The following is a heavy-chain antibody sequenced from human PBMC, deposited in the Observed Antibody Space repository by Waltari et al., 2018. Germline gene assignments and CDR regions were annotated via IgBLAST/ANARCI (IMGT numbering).Heavy chain of an antibody. J-gene: IGHJ5*02. V-gene: IGHV3-30*18. CDR3: AKDRRTGKGGNWFDP. D-gene: IGHD3-16*01. Sequence: HVQLVESGGCVVQPGWSLSLSCAASGFPLCSSGLHSVRQAPGKGLEWVAVISYDGSNKYYAYAVKGRVTSSRDNSKNTLYLQMNSLRAEDTAVYYCAKDRRTGKGGNWFDPWGQGTLVTVSS. CDR1: GFPLCSSG. CDR2: ISYDGSNK.